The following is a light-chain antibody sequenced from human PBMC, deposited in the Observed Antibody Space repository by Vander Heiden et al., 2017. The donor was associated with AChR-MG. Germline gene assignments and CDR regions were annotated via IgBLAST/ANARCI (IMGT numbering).Light chain of an antibody. J-gene: IGLJ1*01. Sequence: SALTQPPSASGTPGQWVTISCSGSSSNIGSSYVYWYQQLPRTAPKLLIYRNDRRPSGVPDRFSGSKSGTSASLAISGLRSEDEADYYCAAWDDSLSGHYVFGTGTKVTVL. CDR3: AAWDDSLSGHYV. CDR2: RND. CDR1: SSNIGSSY. V-gene: IGLV1-47*01.